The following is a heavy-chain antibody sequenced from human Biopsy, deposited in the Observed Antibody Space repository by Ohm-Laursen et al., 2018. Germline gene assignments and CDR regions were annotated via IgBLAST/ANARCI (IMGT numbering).Heavy chain of an antibody. D-gene: IGHD6-25*01. CDR3: VSNRGMQRVVRIGADTFDM. Sequence: ASVKVSCKVSGYTFTDYSLHWVRQAPGQGLEWMGWFNPKSGATNYAQKFQGRVTMTGDTSISTAYMELSRLTSDDTAVYYCVSNRGMQRVVRIGADTFDMWGQGTLVTISS. CDR2: FNPKSGAT. J-gene: IGHJ3*02. CDR1: GYTFTDYS. V-gene: IGHV1-2*02.